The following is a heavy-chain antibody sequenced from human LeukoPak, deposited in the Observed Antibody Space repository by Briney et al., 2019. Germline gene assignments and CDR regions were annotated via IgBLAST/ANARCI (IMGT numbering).Heavy chain of an antibody. Sequence: GGSLRLSCAASGFTFSSYSMNWVRQAPGKGLEWVSYISSSVGTIYYADSVKGRFTISRDNAKNSLYLQMNSLRAEDTAVYYCARLGLGIASGSYDYWGQGTLVTVSS. CDR1: GFTFSSYS. CDR2: ISSSVGTI. CDR3: ARLGLGIASGSYDY. V-gene: IGHV3-48*04. D-gene: IGHD1-26*01. J-gene: IGHJ4*02.